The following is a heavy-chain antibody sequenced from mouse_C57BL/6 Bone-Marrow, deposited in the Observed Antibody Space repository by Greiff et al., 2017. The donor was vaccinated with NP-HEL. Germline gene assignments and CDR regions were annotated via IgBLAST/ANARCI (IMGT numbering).Heavy chain of an antibody. CDR2: IDPSDSYT. Sequence: QVQLQQPGAELVRPGTSVKLSCKASGYTFTSYWMHWVKQRPGQGLEWIGVIDPSDSYTNYNQKFKGKATLTVDTSSSTAYMQLSSLTSEDSAVYYCARVPFIYYYGSSYGNWFAYWGQGTLVTVSA. CDR3: ARVPFIYYYGSSYGNWFAY. V-gene: IGHV1-59*01. J-gene: IGHJ3*01. D-gene: IGHD1-1*01. CDR1: GYTFTSYW.